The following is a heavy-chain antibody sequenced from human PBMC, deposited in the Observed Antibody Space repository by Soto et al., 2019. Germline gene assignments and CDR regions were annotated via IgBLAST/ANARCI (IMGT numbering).Heavy chain of an antibody. V-gene: IGHV3-33*01. CDR3: ARDKSTMIVVVTPPNGMDV. CDR2: IWYDGSNK. Sequence: GGSLRLSCAASGFTFSSYGMHWVRQAPGKGLEWVAVIWYDGSNKYYADSVKGRFTISRDNSKNTLYLQMSSLRAEDTAVYYCARDKSTMIVVVTPPNGMDVLGQGITVSVS. J-gene: IGHJ6*02. CDR1: GFTFSSYG. D-gene: IGHD3-22*01.